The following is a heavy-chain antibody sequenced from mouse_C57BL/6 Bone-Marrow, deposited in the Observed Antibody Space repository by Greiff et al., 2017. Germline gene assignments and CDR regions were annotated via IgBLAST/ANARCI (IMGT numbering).Heavy chain of an antibody. D-gene: IGHD1-1*01. CDR2: IHPNSGST. Sequence: VQLQQPGAELVKPGASVKLSCKASGYTFTSYWMHWVKQRPGQGLEWIGMIHPNSGSTNYNEKFKSKATLTVDKSYSTAYMQLSSLTSEDSAVYDCARRGYYGSHDDWGQGTTLTVSS. CDR1: GYTFTSYW. J-gene: IGHJ2*01. CDR3: ARRGYYGSHDD. V-gene: IGHV1-64*01.